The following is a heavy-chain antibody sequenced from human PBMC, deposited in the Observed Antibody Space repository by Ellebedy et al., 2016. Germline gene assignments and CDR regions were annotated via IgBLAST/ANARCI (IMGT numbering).Heavy chain of an antibody. CDR2: INSDGSST. Sequence: GESLKISXAASGFTFSSYWMHWVRQAPGKGLVWVSRINSDGSSTSYADSVKGRFTISRDNAKNTLYLQMNSLRSEDTAVYYCAADYTVVTPGGNYWGQGTLVTVSS. CDR1: GFTFSSYW. V-gene: IGHV3-74*01. D-gene: IGHD4-23*01. J-gene: IGHJ4*02. CDR3: AADYTVVTPGGNY.